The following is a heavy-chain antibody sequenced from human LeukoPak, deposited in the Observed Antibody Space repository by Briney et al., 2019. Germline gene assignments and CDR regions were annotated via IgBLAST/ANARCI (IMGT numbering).Heavy chain of an antibody. CDR2: IYHSGST. Sequence: NPSETLSLTCTVSGYSISSGYYWGWIRQPPGKGLEWIGSIYHSGSTYYNPSLKSRVTISVDTSKNQFSLKLSSVTAADTAVYYCARDRMATTFDYWGQGTLVTVSS. CDR1: GYSISSGYY. J-gene: IGHJ4*02. CDR3: ARDRMATTFDY. D-gene: IGHD5-24*01. V-gene: IGHV4-38-2*02.